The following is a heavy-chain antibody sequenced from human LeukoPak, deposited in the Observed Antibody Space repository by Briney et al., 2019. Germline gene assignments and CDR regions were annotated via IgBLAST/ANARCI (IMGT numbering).Heavy chain of an antibody. V-gene: IGHV3-9*03. CDR3: AKADCEEVGGGSGYCCSDAFDI. CDR1: GFTFDDYA. Sequence: GGSLRLSCAASGFTFDDYAMHWVRHAPGKGLEWVSGISWNSGSIGYADSVKGRFTISRDNAKNSLYLQMNSLRAEDMALYYCAKADCEEVGGGSGYCCSDAFDIWGQGTMVTVSS. J-gene: IGHJ3*02. CDR2: ISWNSGSI. D-gene: IGHD3-22*01.